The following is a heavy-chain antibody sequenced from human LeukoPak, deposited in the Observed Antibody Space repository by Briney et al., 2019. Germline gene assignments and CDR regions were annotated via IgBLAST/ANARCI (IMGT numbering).Heavy chain of an antibody. CDR1: GASISNNKYF. V-gene: IGHV4-39*01. D-gene: IGHD3-10*01. CDR2: VYYIGTT. J-gene: IGHJ5*02. CDR3: ARLSDRDPQHWFDP. Sequence: SETLSLTCAVSGASISNNKYFWAWIRQPPGKGLEWIGTVYYIGTTFYNPSLKSRLTLSVDTSKNQFSLKLGSVTAADTSVYYCARLSDRDPQHWFDPWGQGILVTVSS.